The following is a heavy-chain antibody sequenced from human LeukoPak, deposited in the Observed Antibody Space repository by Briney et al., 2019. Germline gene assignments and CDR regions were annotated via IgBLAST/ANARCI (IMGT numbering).Heavy chain of an antibody. CDR3: ARERSQCGGDCHDL. D-gene: IGHD2-21*02. J-gene: IGHJ5*02. V-gene: IGHV3-48*03. Sequence: GGSLRLSCAASGFTLGSYEMNWVRQAPGKGLEWVSYISIGGGDMRYADSVKGRFIVSRDEAQNSLYLQMNSLTAEDTARYFCARERSQCGGDCHDLWGQATLVTVCS. CDR2: ISIGGGDM. CDR1: GFTLGSYE.